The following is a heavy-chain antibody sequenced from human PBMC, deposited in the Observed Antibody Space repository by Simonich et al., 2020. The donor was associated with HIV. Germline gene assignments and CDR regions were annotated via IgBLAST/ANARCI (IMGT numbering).Heavy chain of an antibody. CDR3: ARYMHRLGVPNWFDP. D-gene: IGHD3-3*01. V-gene: IGHV1-69-2*01. Sequence: EVQLVQSGAEVKKPGATVKISCKVSGYTLTDYYIHWVQQAPGKGLEWMELVDPEDGENKYTEKFQGSVTITADTSADTAYMELSSLQSEDTAVYYCARYMHRLGVPNWFDPWGQGTLVTVSS. J-gene: IGHJ5*02. CDR2: VDPEDGEN. CDR1: GYTLTDYY.